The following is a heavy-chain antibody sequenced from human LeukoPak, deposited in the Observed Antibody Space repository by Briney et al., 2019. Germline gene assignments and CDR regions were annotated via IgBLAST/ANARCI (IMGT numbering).Heavy chain of an antibody. D-gene: IGHD3-10*01. CDR1: GGSFSGYY. CDR3: ARVSVRGGYY. J-gene: IGHJ4*02. V-gene: IGHV4-34*01. CDR2: INHSGST. Sequence: SETLSLTCAVYGGSFSGYYWSWIRQPPGKGLEWIGEINHSGSTNYNPSLKSRVTISVDTSKNQFSLKLSSVTAADTAVYYCARVSVRGGYYWGQGTLVTVSS.